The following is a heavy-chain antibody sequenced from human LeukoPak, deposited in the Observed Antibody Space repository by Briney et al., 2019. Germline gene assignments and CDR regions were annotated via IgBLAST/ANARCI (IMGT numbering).Heavy chain of an antibody. V-gene: IGHV3-23*01. CDR1: GFTFSNYA. D-gene: IGHD3-3*01. Sequence: GPSLRLSCAASGFTFSNYAMTWVRQAPGKGLEWVSTISGRGTIINYAVSVKGRFSISRDNSKNTLYLQMNSLRDEDTAVYYCVRNDTSGVGLDYWGLGSLVTVSS. CDR3: VRNDTSGVGLDY. CDR2: ISGRGTII. J-gene: IGHJ4*02.